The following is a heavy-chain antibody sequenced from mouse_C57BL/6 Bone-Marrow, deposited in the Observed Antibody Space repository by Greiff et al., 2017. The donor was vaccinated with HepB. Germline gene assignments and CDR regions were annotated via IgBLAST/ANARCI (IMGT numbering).Heavy chain of an antibody. V-gene: IGHV6-3*01. CDR1: GFTFSNYW. J-gene: IGHJ3*01. D-gene: IGHD2-3*01. CDR3: TGEWLLQGGLTY. CDR2: IRLKSDNYAT. Sequence: EVEVEESGGGLVQPGGSMKLSCVASGFTFSNYWMNWVRQSPEKGLEWVAQIRLKSDNYATHYAETVKGRFTISRDDSKSSVYLQMNNLRAEDTGIYYCTGEWLLQGGLTYWGQGTLVTVSA.